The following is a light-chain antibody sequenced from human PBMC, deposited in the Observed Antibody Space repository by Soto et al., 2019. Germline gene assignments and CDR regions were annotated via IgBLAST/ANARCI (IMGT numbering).Light chain of an antibody. V-gene: IGKV1-39*01. CDR3: QQSYNTPT. CDR1: QSITTW. J-gene: IGKJ1*01. Sequence: DIQMTQSPSTLSASVGDRVVITCRASQSITTWLAWYQQEPAKAPKLLIYGASTLQSGVPSRFSGSGSGTHFTLTINSLQPEDFGTYSCQQSYNTPTFGQGTKVDIK. CDR2: GAS.